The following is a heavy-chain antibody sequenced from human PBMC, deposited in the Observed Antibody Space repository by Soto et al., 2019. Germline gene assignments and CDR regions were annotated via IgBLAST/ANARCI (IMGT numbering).Heavy chain of an antibody. CDR3: ARDSTRWFPYYGVDV. V-gene: IGHV4-59*01. J-gene: IGHJ6*02. D-gene: IGHD6-13*01. Sequence: SETLSLTCTFSCGSIIYYHWTWIRQPPGKGLEWIGFVSYSGRTSYNPSLQSRVTISVDTSRNQFSLRLTSVTAADTAVYYCARDSTRWFPYYGVDVWGPGTTVTVSS. CDR1: CGSIIYYH. CDR2: VSYSGRT.